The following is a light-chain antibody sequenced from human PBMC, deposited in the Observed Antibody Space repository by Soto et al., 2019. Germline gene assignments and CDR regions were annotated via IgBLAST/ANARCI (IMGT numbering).Light chain of an antibody. J-gene: IGKJ1*01. CDR2: KSS. CDR3: QQFNTSPWT. CDR1: QGIRND. Sequence: DIQMTQSQSSLSASVGDRVTITCRASQGIRNDLGWYQQKPGRAPKLLIYKSSILESGVPSRFSGSGSGTEFTLTISSLQPDDFATYYCQQFNTSPWTFGQGAKVDVK. V-gene: IGKV1-17*01.